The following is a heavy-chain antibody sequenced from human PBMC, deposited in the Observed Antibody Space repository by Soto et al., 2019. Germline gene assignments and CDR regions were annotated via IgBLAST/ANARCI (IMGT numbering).Heavy chain of an antibody. D-gene: IGHD3-22*01. CDR3: ARDTAGAYYYDSSGYPTGFDY. V-gene: IGHV3-48*02. Sequence: EVQLVESGGGLVQPGGSLRLSCAASGFTFSSYSMNWVRQAPGKGMEWVSYISSSSSTIYYADSVKGRFTISTDNAKNSLYRQMNRLRDEDTAVYYCARDTAGAYYYDSSGYPTGFDYWGHGTLVTVSS. CDR1: GFTFSSYS. CDR2: ISSSSSTI. J-gene: IGHJ4*01.